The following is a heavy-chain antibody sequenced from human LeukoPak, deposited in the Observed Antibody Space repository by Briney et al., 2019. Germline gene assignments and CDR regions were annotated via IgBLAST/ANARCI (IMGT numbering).Heavy chain of an antibody. J-gene: IGHJ6*03. V-gene: IGHV4-34*01. CDR3: ARGIVVVSAAIIDYYYYYMDV. CDR1: GGSFSGYY. Sequence: SETLSLTCAVYGGSFSGYYWSWIRQPPGKGLEWIGEINHSGSTNYNPSLKSRVTISVDTSKNQFSLKLSSVTAADTAVYYCARGIVVVSAAIIDYYYYYMDVWGKGTTVTVSS. CDR2: INHSGST. D-gene: IGHD2-2*02.